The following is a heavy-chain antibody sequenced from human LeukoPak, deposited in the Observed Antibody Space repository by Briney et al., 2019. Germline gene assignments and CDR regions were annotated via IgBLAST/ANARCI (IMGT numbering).Heavy chain of an antibody. J-gene: IGHJ4*02. V-gene: IGHV3-21*01. D-gene: IGHD1-26*01. CDR1: GFTFSSYS. CDR3: AIEGSGIFDY. Sequence: GGSLRLSCAASGFTFSSYSMNWVRQAPGKGLEWVSSISSSSSYIYYADSVKGRFTISRDNAKNSLYLQMNSLGAEDTAVYYCAIEGSGIFDYWGQGTLVIVSS. CDR2: ISSSSSYI.